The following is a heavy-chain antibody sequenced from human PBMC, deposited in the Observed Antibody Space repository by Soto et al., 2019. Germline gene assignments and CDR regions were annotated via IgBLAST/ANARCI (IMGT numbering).Heavy chain of an antibody. CDR3: ARAPSPFGVVSTIDY. J-gene: IGHJ4*02. CDR2: INPSGGST. V-gene: IGHV1-46*01. D-gene: IGHD3-3*01. CDR1: GYTFTSYY. Sequence: GASVKVSCTASGYTFTSYYMHWVRQAPGQGLEWMGVINPSGGSTNYAQKFQGRVTLTRDTSTSTVYMELSSLRSEDTAVYYCARAPSPFGVVSTIDYWGQGTQVTVSS.